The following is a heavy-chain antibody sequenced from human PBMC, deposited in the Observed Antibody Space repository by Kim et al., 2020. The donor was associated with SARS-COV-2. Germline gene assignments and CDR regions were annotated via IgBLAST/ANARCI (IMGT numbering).Heavy chain of an antibody. V-gene: IGHV4-34*01. D-gene: IGHD3-10*01. CDR3: AREADMVRD. Sequence: STNYNPTRKSRVTISVDTSKNQFSLKLSCVTGGDTAVYYCAREADMVRDWGQGTLVTVSS. CDR2: ST. J-gene: IGHJ4*02.